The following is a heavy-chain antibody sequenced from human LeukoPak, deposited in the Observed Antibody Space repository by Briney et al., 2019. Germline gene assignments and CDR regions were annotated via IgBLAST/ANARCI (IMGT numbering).Heavy chain of an antibody. J-gene: IGHJ5*02. CDR1: GFTFSSYW. CDR2: INQDGSTK. CDR3: ARGLTTTPNSFDP. V-gene: IGHV3-7*01. D-gene: IGHD4-17*01. Sequence: GGSLRLSCAASGFTFSSYWMNWVRQAPGTGLEWVANINQDGSTKYYLDSVKGRFTISRDNAKNSVYLQMNSLRAEETAVYYCARGLTTTPNSFDPWGQGTLVTVSS.